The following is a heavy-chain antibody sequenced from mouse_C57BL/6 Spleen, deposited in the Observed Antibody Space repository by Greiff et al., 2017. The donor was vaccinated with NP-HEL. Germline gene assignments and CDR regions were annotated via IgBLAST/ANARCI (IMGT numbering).Heavy chain of an antibody. Sequence: VKLQQPGAELVKPGASVKLSCKASGYTFTSYWMQWVKQRPGQGLEWIGEIDPSDSYTNYNQKFKGKATLTVDTSSSTAYMQLSSLTSEDSAVYYCARVTTVVDYWGQGTTLTVSS. CDR1: GYTFTSYW. CDR2: IDPSDSYT. J-gene: IGHJ2*01. CDR3: ARVTTVVDY. V-gene: IGHV1-50*01. D-gene: IGHD1-1*01.